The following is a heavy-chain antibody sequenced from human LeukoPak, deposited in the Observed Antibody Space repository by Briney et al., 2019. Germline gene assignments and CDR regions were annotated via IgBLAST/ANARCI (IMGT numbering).Heavy chain of an antibody. CDR3: ARESRGGSGLLWFGELTGYYYYYMDV. CDR1: GGSFSGYY. J-gene: IGHJ6*03. Sequence: SETLSLTCAVYGGSFSGYYWSWIRQPPGKGLEWIGEINHSGSTNYNPSLKSRVTMSVDTSKNQFSLKLSSVTAADTAVYYCARESRGGSGLLWFGELTGYYYYYMDVWGKGTTVTISS. V-gene: IGHV4-34*01. CDR2: INHSGST. D-gene: IGHD3-10*01.